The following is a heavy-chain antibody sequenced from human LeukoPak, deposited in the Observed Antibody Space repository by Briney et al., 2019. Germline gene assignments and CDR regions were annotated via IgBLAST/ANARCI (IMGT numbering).Heavy chain of an antibody. CDR3: AAEGQWSLVHYFNS. J-gene: IGHJ4*02. CDR1: GNTLTDLS. Sequence: ASVKVSCKVSGNTLTDLSIHWVRQAPGKGLDWMGGFDPEDAEIIYAKKFQDRVTMTEDPSTDTAYLELSSLRSEDTAVYYCAAEGQWSLVHYFNSWGQGTLVTVSS. CDR2: FDPEDAEI. D-gene: IGHD2-15*01. V-gene: IGHV1-24*01.